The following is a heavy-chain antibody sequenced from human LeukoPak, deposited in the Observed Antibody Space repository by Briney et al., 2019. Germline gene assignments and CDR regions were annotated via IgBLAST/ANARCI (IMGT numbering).Heavy chain of an antibody. CDR1: GVTFSDYY. D-gene: IGHD2-15*01. CDR2: ISSSSSYT. J-gene: IGHJ4*02. Sequence: GGSLRLSCAASGVTFSDYYMSWIRQAPGKGLEWVSYISSSSSYTNYADSVKGRFTISRDNAKNSLYLQMNSLRAEDTAIYYCAKRAQGGVVLAADFDYWGQGTLVTVSS. V-gene: IGHV3-11*03. CDR3: AKRAQGGVVLAADFDY.